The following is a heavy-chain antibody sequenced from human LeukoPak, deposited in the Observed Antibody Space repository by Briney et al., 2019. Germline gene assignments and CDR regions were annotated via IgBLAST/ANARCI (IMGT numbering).Heavy chain of an antibody. CDR2: ITSYSSTI. D-gene: IGHD4/OR15-4a*01. CDR3: ARRAGAYSHPYDY. Sequence: GGSLRLSCAASGFPFSSYSMNWVRQAPGRGLEWVSYITSYSSTIYYADSVKGRFTISRDNAENSLYLQMNSLRAEDTAVYYCARRAGAYSHPYDYWGQGTLVTVSS. CDR1: GFPFSSYS. V-gene: IGHV3-48*01. J-gene: IGHJ4*02.